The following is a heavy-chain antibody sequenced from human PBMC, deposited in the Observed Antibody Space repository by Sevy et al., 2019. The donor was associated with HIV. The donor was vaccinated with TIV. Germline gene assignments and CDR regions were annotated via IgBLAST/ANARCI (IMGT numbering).Heavy chain of an antibody. CDR3: ARKSSMLRVTRFDP. D-gene: IGHD3-10*01. CDR1: GGYISTYY. CDR2: IYYNGNT. Sequence: SETLSLTCTLSGGYISTYYWSWIRQAPGKGLEWIGYIYYNGNTNYNPSLKSRVTISLGASKKEFFLRLSSVTAVDTAVYYCARKSSMLRVTRFDPWGQGTLVTVSS. V-gene: IGHV4-59*01. J-gene: IGHJ5*02.